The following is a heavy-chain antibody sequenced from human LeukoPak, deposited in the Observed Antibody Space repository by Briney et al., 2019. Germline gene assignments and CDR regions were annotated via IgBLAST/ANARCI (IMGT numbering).Heavy chain of an antibody. V-gene: IGHV3-30*02. D-gene: IGHD2-15*01. J-gene: IGHJ4*02. Sequence: KSGGSLRLSCAASGFTFSNYGMHWVRQAPGKGLEWVAFIRYDGSNKYYADSVKGRFTISRDNSKNTLYLQMNSLRAEDTAVYYCRVAASEFDYWGQGTLVTVSS. CDR1: GFTFSNYG. CDR3: RVAASEFDY. CDR2: IRYDGSNK.